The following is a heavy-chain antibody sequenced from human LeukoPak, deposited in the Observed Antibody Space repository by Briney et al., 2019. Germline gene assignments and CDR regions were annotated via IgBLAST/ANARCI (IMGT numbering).Heavy chain of an antibody. V-gene: IGHV4-4*07. Sequence: PSETLSLTCTVSGGSISSYYWSWIRQPAGKGLEWIGRIYTSGSTNYNPSLKSRATMSVDTSKNQFSLKLSSVTAADTAVYYCARDTRVYDSSGYYWDYFDYWGQGTLVTVSS. CDR2: IYTSGST. D-gene: IGHD3-22*01. CDR1: GGSISSYY. CDR3: ARDTRVYDSSGYYWDYFDY. J-gene: IGHJ4*02.